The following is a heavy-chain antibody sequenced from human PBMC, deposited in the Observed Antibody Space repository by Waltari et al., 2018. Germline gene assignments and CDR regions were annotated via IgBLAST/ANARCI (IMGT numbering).Heavy chain of an antibody. Sequence: HVQLQQSGPGLVKPSQTLSLTCAISGDSVSSNSAAWNWIRQSPSRGLEWLGRTYYRSKWYNDYALSVKSRVTINPDTSKNQFSLQLNSVTPEDTAVYYCARDRGVVGATDFDYWGQGTLVTVSS. D-gene: IGHD1-26*01. CDR3: ARDRGVVGATDFDY. J-gene: IGHJ4*02. CDR1: GDSVSSNSAA. V-gene: IGHV6-1*01. CDR2: TYYRSKWYN.